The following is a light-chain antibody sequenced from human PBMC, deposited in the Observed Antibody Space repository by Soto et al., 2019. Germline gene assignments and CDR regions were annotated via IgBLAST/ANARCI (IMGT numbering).Light chain of an antibody. CDR3: SSYTSSSTPVV. CDR2: DVS. V-gene: IGLV2-14*01. J-gene: IGLJ2*01. Sequence: QSALTQPASVPGSPGQSITISCTGTSSDVGGYNYVSWYQQHPGKAPKLMIYDVSSRPSGVSNRFSGSKSGNTASLTISGLQAEDEADYYCSSYTSSSTPVVFGGGTKLTVL. CDR1: SSDVGGYNY.